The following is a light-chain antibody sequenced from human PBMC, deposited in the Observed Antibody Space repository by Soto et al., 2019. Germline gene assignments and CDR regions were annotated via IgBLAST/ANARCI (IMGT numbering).Light chain of an antibody. V-gene: IGKV3-11*01. Sequence: EVVLTQSPDTMSLSRGERATLSCRASQSVSSFLAWYQQKPGQAPRLLISDASNRATGIPARFSGSGSETDFTLTISSLQPEDFATYYCQQYNFYSWTFGQGTKVDIK. CDR3: QQYNFYSWT. CDR1: QSVSSF. CDR2: DAS. J-gene: IGKJ1*01.